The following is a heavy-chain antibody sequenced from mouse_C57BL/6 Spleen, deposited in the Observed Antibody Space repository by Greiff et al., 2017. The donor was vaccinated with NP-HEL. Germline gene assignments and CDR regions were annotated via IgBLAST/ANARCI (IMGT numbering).Heavy chain of an antibody. Sequence: VQLQQSGAELVKPGASVKLSCKASGYTFTSYWMQWVKQRPGQGLEWIGEIDPSDSYTNYNQKFKGKATLTVDTSSSTAYMQLSSLTSEDSAVYYCARRSSPYYAMDYWGQGTSVTVSS. CDR2: IDPSDSYT. CDR1: GYTFTSYW. V-gene: IGHV1-50*01. CDR3: ARRSSPYYAMDY. J-gene: IGHJ4*01.